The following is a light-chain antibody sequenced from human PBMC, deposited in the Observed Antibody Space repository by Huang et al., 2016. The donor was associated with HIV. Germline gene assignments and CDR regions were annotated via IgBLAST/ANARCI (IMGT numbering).Light chain of an antibody. V-gene: IGKV1-33*01. CDR3: QQYDNLPLT. Sequence: DIQMTQSPSSLSASVGDRVTITCQASKDITNSLNWYQQKPGKAPKLLIYDASNLQTGVPSRCTGNGSGTDFTFTISSLQPKDIATYYCQQYDNLPLTFGGGTKVGIK. CDR2: DAS. J-gene: IGKJ4*01. CDR1: KDITNS.